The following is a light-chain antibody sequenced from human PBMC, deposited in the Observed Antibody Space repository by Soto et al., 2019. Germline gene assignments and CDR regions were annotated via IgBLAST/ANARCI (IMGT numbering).Light chain of an antibody. Sequence: EIVMTQSPDTLSVSPGEGVTLSCRASQSVSSDLAWYQQKPGQSPRLLMYGASTRATDIPARFSGGGSGTELTLTISSLQSEDVAIYYCQQYHDWPPITFGPRTKVEIK. CDR3: QQYHDWPPIT. V-gene: IGKV3-15*01. CDR2: GAS. J-gene: IGKJ3*01. CDR1: QSVSSD.